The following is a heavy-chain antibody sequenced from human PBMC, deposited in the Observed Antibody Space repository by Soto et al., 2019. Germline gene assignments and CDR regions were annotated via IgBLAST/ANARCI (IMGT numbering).Heavy chain of an antibody. V-gene: IGHV3-7*01. CDR3: AREPDYSEYFQH. CDR1: DFTFSNAW. Sequence: GGSLRLSCAASDFTFSNAWINWVRQAPGKGLEWVANIKQDGSEKYYVDSVKGRFTISRDNAKNSLYLQMNSLRAEDTAVYYCAREPDYSEYFQHWGQGTLVTVSS. CDR2: IKQDGSEK. J-gene: IGHJ1*01. D-gene: IGHD4-4*01.